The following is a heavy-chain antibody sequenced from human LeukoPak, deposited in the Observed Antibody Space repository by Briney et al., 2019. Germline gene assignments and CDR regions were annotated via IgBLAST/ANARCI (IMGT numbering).Heavy chain of an antibody. CDR2: ISGSGGST. J-gene: IGHJ6*02. Sequence: PGGSLRLSCAASGFTFSSYAISWVRQAPGKGLEWVSAISGSGGSTYYADSVKGRFTISRDNAKNSLYLQMNSLRAEDTAVYYCARERGYCSSTSCQGSYYYYGMDVWGQGTTVTVSS. D-gene: IGHD2-2*01. V-gene: IGHV3-23*01. CDR1: GFTFSSYA. CDR3: ARERGYCSSTSCQGSYYYYGMDV.